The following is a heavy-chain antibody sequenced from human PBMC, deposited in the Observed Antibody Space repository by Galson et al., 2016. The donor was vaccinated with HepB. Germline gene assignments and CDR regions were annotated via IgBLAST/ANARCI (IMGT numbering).Heavy chain of an antibody. J-gene: IGHJ4*02. CDR1: GFTFTTYW. V-gene: IGHV3-7*01. CDR3: GRDRPSNYDFWSGYFDY. CDR2: IKQDGSEK. D-gene: IGHD3-3*01. Sequence: SLRLSCAASGFTFTTYWMSWVRQAPGKGLEWVANIKQDGSEKYYVGSVKGRFSISRDNAKNSLYLQMNSLRAEDTAVYYCGRDRPSNYDFWSGYFDYWGQGALVTVSS.